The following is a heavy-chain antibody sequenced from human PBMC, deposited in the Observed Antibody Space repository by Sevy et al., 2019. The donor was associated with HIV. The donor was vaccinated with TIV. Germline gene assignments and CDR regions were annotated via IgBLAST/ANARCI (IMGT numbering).Heavy chain of an antibody. CDR1: GFTFSSDE. Sequence: GGSLRLSCAASGFTFSSDEMNWVRQAPGKGLQWVSYISSSGTTIYYVDSEKGRFTISRDNAKNSLYLQMNSLRAEDTAVYYCARNWAAAPAGGGFYYGMDVWGQGTTVTVSS. J-gene: IGHJ6*02. D-gene: IGHD6-13*01. CDR3: ARNWAAAPAGGGFYYGMDV. V-gene: IGHV3-48*03. CDR2: ISSSGTTI.